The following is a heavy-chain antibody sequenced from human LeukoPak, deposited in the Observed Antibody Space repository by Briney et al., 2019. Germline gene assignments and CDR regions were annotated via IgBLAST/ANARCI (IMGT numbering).Heavy chain of an antibody. J-gene: IGHJ4*02. CDR3: AKRVEYSSSSGGHFDY. V-gene: IGHV3-74*01. CDR2: INSDGSST. CDR1: GLTFSSYW. Sequence: PGGSLRLSCAASGLTFSSYWMHWVRQAPGKGLVWVSRINSDGSSTSYADSVKGRFTTSRDNSRNTLYLQMNSLRAEDTAIYYCAKRVEYSSSSGGHFDYWGQGTLVTVSS. D-gene: IGHD6-6*01.